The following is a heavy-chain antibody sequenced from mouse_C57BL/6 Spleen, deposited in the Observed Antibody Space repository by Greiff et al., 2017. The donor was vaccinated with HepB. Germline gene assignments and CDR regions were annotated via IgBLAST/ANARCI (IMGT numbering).Heavy chain of an antibody. CDR1: GYTFTSYW. V-gene: IGHV1-59*01. CDR2: IDPSDSYT. Sequence: QVQLKQPGAELVRPGTSVKLSCKASGYTFTSYWMHWVKQRPGQGLEWIGVIDPSDSYTNYNQKFKGKATLTVDTSSSTAYMQLSSLTSEDSAVYYCASNDYWGQGTTLTVSS. CDR3: ASNDY. J-gene: IGHJ2*01.